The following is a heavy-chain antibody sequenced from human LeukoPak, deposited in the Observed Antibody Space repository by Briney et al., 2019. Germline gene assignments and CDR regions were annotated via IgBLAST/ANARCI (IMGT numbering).Heavy chain of an antibody. CDR3: ARDGEMATIENYFDY. J-gene: IGHJ4*02. Sequence: SETLSLTCAVYGGSFSGYYWSWIRQPPGKGLEWIGEINHSGSTNYNPSLKSRVTISVDTSKNQFSLKLSSVTAADTAVYYCARDGEMATIENYFDYWGQGALVTVSS. CDR2: INHSGST. V-gene: IGHV4-34*01. CDR1: GGSFSGYY. D-gene: IGHD5-24*01.